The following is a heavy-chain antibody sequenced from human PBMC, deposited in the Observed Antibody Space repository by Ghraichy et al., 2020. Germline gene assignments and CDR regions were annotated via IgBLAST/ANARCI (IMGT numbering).Heavy chain of an antibody. CDR2: IYYSGST. CDR3: ARRKGISVAAPFDY. D-gene: IGHD6-13*01. V-gene: IGHV4-59*08. J-gene: IGHJ4*02. Sequence: SQTLSLTCTVSGGSISSYYWSWIRQPPGKGLEWIGYIYYSGSTNYNPSLMSRVTISVDTSKNQFSLKLRSVTAADTAVYYCARRKGISVAAPFDYWGQGTLVTVSS. CDR1: GGSISSYY.